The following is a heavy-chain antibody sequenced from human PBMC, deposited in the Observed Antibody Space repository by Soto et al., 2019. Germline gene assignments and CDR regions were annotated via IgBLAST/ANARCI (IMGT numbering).Heavy chain of an antibody. CDR2: INHSGST. Sequence: SETLSLTCAVYGGSFSGYYWSWIRQPPGKGLEWIGEINHSGSTNYNPSLKSRVTISVDTSKNQFSLKLSSVTAADTAVYYCARGTWIQLWSVSDYFDYWGHGTLVTVSS. J-gene: IGHJ4*01. D-gene: IGHD5-18*01. CDR1: GGSFSGYY. CDR3: ARGTWIQLWSVSDYFDY. V-gene: IGHV4-34*01.